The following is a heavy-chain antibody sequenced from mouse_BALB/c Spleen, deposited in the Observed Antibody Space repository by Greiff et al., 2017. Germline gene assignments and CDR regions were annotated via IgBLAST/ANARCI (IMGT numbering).Heavy chain of an antibody. J-gene: IGHJ2*01. V-gene: IGHV5-12-1*01. CDR1: GFAFSSYD. Sequence: EVMLVESGGGLVKPGGSLKLSCAASGFAFSSYDMSWVRQTPEKRLEWVAYISSGGGSTYYPDTVKGRFTISRDNAKNTLYLQMSSLKSEDTAMYYCARHVGYGPFDYWGQGTTLTVSS. CDR2: ISSGGGST. CDR3: ARHVGYGPFDY. D-gene: IGHD1-2*01.